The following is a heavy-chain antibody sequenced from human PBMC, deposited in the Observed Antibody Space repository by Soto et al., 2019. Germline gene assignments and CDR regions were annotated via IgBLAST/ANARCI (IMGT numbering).Heavy chain of an antibody. CDR2: FDPEDGET. V-gene: IGHV1-24*01. J-gene: IGHJ5*02. CDR1: GYTLTELS. CDR3: ATGARYNWNDKDPYWFDP. Sequence: GASVKVSCKVSGYTLTELSMHWVRQAPGKGLEWMGGFDPEDGETIYAQKFQGRVTMTEDTSTDTAYMELSSLRSEDTAVYYCATGARYNWNDKDPYWFDPWGQGTLVTVSS. D-gene: IGHD1-1*01.